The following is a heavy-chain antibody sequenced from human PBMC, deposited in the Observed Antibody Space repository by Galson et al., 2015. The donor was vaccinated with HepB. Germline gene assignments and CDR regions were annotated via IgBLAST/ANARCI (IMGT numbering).Heavy chain of an antibody. CDR2: IKQDGSEK. J-gene: IGHJ3*02. V-gene: IGHV3-7*03. CDR1: GFTFSSYW. Sequence: SLRLSCAASGFTFSSYWMSWVRQAPGKGLKWVANIKQDGSEKYYVDSVKGRFTISRDNAKNSLYLQMNSLRAEDTAVYYCARAAGKYYGSGSYHRAFDIWGQGTMVTVSS. D-gene: IGHD3-10*01. CDR3: ARAAGKYYGSGSYHRAFDI.